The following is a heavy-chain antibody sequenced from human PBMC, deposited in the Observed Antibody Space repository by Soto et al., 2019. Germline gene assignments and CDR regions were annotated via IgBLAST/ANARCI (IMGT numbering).Heavy chain of an antibody. CDR2: VIPILGMA. CDR3: ATNYGSGSTRFDY. D-gene: IGHD3-10*01. CDR1: EGTFNSYT. V-gene: IGHV1-69*02. J-gene: IGHJ4*02. Sequence: QVQLVQSGAEVKKPGSSVKVSCTASEGTFNSYTISWVRQAPGQGLEWMGRVIPILGMANFAQKFQSRVMITADKSTSTAYMVLSSLRSDDTAVYYCATNYGSGSTRFDYWGQGTLVTVSS.